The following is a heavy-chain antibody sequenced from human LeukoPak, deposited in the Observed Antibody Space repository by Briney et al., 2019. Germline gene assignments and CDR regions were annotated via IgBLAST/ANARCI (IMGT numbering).Heavy chain of an antibody. CDR3: ARSGPAIFGVVRDWFDP. J-gene: IGHJ5*02. CDR1: GASISSSRYY. Sequence: SETLSLTCTVSGASISSSRYYWGWIRQPPGKGLEWLGSIYHSGSTYYNPSLKSRVTISVDTSKNQFSLKLSSVTAADTAVYYCARSGPAIFGVVRDWFDPWGQGTLVTVSS. V-gene: IGHV4-39*07. D-gene: IGHD3-3*01. CDR2: IYHSGST.